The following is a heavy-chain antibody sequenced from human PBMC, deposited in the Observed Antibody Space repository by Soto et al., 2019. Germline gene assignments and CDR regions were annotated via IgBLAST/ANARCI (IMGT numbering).Heavy chain of an antibody. Sequence: QVQLVESGGGVVQPGRSLRLSCAASGFTFSSYAMHWVRQAPGKGLEWVAFISYDGSNEYYADTVKGRFTISRDNSKNTLHLLSNRMRTEDTAVYYCARDRSMVVVVHGDWGQGTLVTVSA. CDR2: ISYDGSNE. J-gene: IGHJ4*02. D-gene: IGHD3-22*01. V-gene: IGHV3-30-3*01. CDR1: GFTFSSYA. CDR3: ARDRSMVVVVHGD.